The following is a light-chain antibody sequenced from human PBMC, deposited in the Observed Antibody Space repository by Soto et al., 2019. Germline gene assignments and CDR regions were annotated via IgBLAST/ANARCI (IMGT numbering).Light chain of an antibody. CDR1: QTISSW. V-gene: IGKV1-5*03. J-gene: IGKJ1*01. Sequence: PSTLSGSVGDRVTITCGASQTISSWLAWYQQKPGKAPKLLIYKASTLKSGVPSRFSGSGSGTEFTPTISSLQPDDFATYYCQHYNSYSEAFGQGTKVDIK. CDR3: QHYNSYSEA. CDR2: KAS.